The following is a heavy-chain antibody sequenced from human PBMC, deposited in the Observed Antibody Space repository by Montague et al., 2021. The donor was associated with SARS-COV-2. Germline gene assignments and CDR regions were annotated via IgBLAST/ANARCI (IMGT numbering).Heavy chain of an antibody. D-gene: IGHD6-19*01. J-gene: IGHJ4*02. V-gene: IGHV3-7*04. Sequence: SLRLSCAASGLTFRSYWMNWVRQAPGKGLEWVANIKQDGSEKNYVDSVKGRFTISRDNAKNSMYLQMNSLRAEDTALYYCVGGSGWLFDYWGRGTLVTVSS. CDR3: VGGSGWLFDY. CDR2: IKQDGSEK. CDR1: GLTFRSYW.